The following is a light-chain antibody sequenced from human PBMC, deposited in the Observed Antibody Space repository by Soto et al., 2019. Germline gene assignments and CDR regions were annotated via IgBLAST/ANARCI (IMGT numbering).Light chain of an antibody. V-gene: IGLV1-47*01. Sequence: QSVLTQPPSASGTPGQRVTISCSGSSCNIGSNYVYWYQQLPGTAPKLLIYRNNQRPSGVPDRFSGSKSGPSASLAISGVRSEDEADYYCTAWDDTLRGPLFGGGTKLTVL. J-gene: IGLJ2*01. CDR1: SCNIGSNY. CDR2: RNN. CDR3: TAWDDTLRGPL.